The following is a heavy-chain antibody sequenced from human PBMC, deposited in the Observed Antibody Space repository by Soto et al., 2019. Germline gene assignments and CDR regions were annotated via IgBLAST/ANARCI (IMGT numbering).Heavy chain of an antibody. D-gene: IGHD2-15*01. CDR1: GGSLRTNP. J-gene: IGHJ4*02. V-gene: IGHV1-69*06. Sequence: QVQLVQSGTAVKTPGSSVKVSCKAYGGSLRTNPISWVRQAPGQGLEWMGGTGSGTGPGNHAQKFQGRLTVTADKSTSTVYMELTNLSSEDTAVYYCARRDSGGFYRFFDSWGQGTLVTVSS. CDR3: ARRDSGGFYRFFDS. CDR2: TGSGTGPG.